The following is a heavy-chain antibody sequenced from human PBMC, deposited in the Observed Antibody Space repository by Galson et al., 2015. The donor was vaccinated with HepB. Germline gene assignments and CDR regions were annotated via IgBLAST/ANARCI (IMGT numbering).Heavy chain of an antibody. J-gene: IGHJ4*02. D-gene: IGHD3-22*01. Sequence: SLRLSCAASGFTFSSYSMNWVRQAPGKGLEWVSSISSSSSYIYYADSVKGRFTISRDNAKNSLYLQMNSLRAEDTAVYYCAREHDSSGYYYFDYWGQGTLVTVSS. CDR2: ISSSSSYI. CDR1: GFTFSSYS. V-gene: IGHV3-21*01. CDR3: AREHDSSGYYYFDY.